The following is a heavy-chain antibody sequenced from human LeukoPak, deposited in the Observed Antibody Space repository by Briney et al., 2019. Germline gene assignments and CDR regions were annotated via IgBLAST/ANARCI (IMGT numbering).Heavy chain of an antibody. CDR3: ARDFIVGASGFDY. D-gene: IGHD1-26*01. V-gene: IGHV3-30*04. J-gene: IGHJ4*02. Sequence: GGSLRLSCAASGFTFSTYGLHWVRQTPGKGLEWLTVTSYDGRNKYYTDSVKGRFTISRDDSKNTLYLQMNSLKPEDTAVYYCARDFIVGASGFDYWGQGTLVTVSS. CDR2: TSYDGRNK. CDR1: GFTFSTYG.